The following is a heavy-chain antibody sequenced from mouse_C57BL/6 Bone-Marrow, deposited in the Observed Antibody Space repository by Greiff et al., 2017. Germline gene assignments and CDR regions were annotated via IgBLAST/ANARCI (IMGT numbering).Heavy chain of an antibody. CDR1: GFTFSDYY. J-gene: IGHJ2*01. V-gene: IGHV5-12*01. Sequence: EVQGVESGGGLVQPGGSLKLSCAASGFTFSDYYMYWVRQTREKRLEWVAYISNGGGSTYYPDTVKGRFTISRDNAKNTLYLQMSRLKSEETAMYYCARHDYYFDYWGQGTTLTVSS. CDR3: ARHDYYFDY. CDR2: ISNGGGST.